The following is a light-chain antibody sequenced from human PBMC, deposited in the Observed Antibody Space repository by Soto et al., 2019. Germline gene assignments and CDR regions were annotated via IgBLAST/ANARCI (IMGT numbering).Light chain of an antibody. V-gene: IGLV2-14*01. CDR2: DVS. CDR1: SSDVGGYNY. J-gene: IGLJ1*01. Sequence: QSALTQPASVSGSRGQSITISCTGTSSDVGGYNYVSGYQQHPGKAPKLMIYDVSNRPSGVSNRFSGSKSGNTASLTISGLQAEDEADYYCSSYTSSSTLLYVFGTGTKVTVL. CDR3: SSYTSSSTLLYV.